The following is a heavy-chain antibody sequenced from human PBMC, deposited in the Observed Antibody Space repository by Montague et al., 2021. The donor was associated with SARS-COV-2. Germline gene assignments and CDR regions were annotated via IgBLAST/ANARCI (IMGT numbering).Heavy chain of an antibody. CDR3: ARARQDVVVPTLGIGAYYYYYSMDV. V-gene: IGHV4-34*01. D-gene: IGHD2-2*01. Sequence: SETLSLTCAVYGGSFSGYYWSWIRQPPGKGLEWTGEINHSGSTNYNPSLKSRVTISVDTSKNQFSLKLSSVTAADTAVYYCARARQDVVVPTLGIGAYYYYYSMDVWGKGTTVTVSS. J-gene: IGHJ6*03. CDR2: INHSGST. CDR1: GGSFSGYY.